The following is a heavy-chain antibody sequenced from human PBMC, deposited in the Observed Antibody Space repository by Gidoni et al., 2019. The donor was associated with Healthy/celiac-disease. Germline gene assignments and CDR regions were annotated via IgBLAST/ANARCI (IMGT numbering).Heavy chain of an antibody. CDR3: ARNKQEDIVVVPAAQSGYSWFDP. D-gene: IGHD2-2*01. J-gene: IGHJ5*02. V-gene: IGHV4-38-2*02. Sequence: QVQLQESGPGLVKPSATLSLTCTVSGYSISSGYYWGWIRQPPGKGLEWIGSIYHSGSTYYNPSLKSRVTISVDTSKNQFSLKLSSVTAADTAVYYCARNKQEDIVVVPAAQSGYSWFDPWGQGTLVTVSS. CDR2: IYHSGST. CDR1: GYSISSGYY.